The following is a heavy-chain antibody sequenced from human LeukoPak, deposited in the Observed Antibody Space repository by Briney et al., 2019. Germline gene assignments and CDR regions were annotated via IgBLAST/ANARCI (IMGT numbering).Heavy chain of an antibody. J-gene: IGHJ4*02. CDR3: ATIRSGSSWYYFDY. CDR1: GGSFSGYY. D-gene: IGHD6-13*01. Sequence: PSETLPLTCAVYGGSFSGYYWSWIRQPPGKGLEWIGDINHSGSANYNPSLKSRVTISVDTSKNQFSLKLSSVTAADTAVYYCATIRSGSSWYYFDYWDQGTLVTVSS. V-gene: IGHV4-34*01. CDR2: INHSGSA.